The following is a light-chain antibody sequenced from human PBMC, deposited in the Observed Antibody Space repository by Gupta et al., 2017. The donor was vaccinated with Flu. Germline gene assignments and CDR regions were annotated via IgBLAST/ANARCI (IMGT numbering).Light chain of an antibody. CDR2: DAS. CDR1: QSVSRY. V-gene: IGKV3-11*01. Sequence: ERATLSCRASQSVSRYLAWYQPKPGQAPRLLIYDASNRATGIPARFSGGGSGTDFTLTISSLEPEDFAVYYCQQRSNRPPYTFGQGTKL. CDR3: QQRSNRPPYT. J-gene: IGKJ2*01.